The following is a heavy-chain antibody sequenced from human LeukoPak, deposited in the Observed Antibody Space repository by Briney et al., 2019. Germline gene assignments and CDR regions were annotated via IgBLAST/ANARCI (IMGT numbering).Heavy chain of an antibody. CDR1: GLTFSRYW. J-gene: IGHJ4*02. CDR2: IKQDGSEK. V-gene: IGHV3-7*01. Sequence: PGGSLRLSCAASGLTFSRYWMSWVRQAPGKGLEWVANIKQDGSEKYYVDSVKGRFTISRDNAKISLYLQMNSLRAEDTAIYYCARSAGSSGWYEGYYFDYWGQGTLVTVSS. CDR3: ARSAGSSGWYEGYYFDY. D-gene: IGHD6-13*01.